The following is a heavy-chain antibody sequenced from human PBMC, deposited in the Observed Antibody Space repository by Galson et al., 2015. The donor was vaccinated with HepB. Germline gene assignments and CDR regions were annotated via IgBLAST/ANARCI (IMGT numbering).Heavy chain of an antibody. Sequence: SVKVSCKASGGTFSSYTISWVRQAPGQGLEWMGRIIPILGIANYAQKFQGRVTITADKSTSTAYMELSSLRSEDTAVYYCARRGSSGWIDYWGQGTLVTVSS. CDR3: ARRGSSGWIDY. V-gene: IGHV1-69*02. CDR1: GGTFSSYT. CDR2: IIPILGIA. D-gene: IGHD6-19*01. J-gene: IGHJ4*02.